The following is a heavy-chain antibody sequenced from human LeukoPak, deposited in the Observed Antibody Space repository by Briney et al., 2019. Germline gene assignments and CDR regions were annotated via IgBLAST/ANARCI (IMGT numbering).Heavy chain of an antibody. CDR2: IYPGDSDT. D-gene: IGHD3-22*01. CDR1: GYSFTSYW. V-gene: IGHV5-51*01. J-gene: IGHJ4*02. Sequence: GESLKISCKGSGYSFTSYWIGWVRQMPGKGLEWMGIIYPGDSDTRYSPSFQGQVTISADKSISNAYLQWSSLKASDTATYYCARLAQNYYDSSGYLGYWGQGTLVTVSS. CDR3: ARLAQNYYDSSGYLGY.